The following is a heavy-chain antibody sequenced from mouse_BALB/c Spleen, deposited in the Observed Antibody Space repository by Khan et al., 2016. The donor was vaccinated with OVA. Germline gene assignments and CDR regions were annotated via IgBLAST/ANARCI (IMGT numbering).Heavy chain of an antibody. CDR2: ITPRSNFT. J-gene: IGHJ4*01. Sequence: QVQLQQSGTELARPGASVKMSCKASGYTFTSYTLHWVKQRPGQGLEWIGYITPRSNFTNYNQKFNGKATLTADKSSNTAYMQLSSLTSEDSAVYYCARRTSLYTMDYWGQGTSVTVSS. V-gene: IGHV1-4*01. CDR3: ARRTSLYTMDY. CDR1: GYTFTSYT.